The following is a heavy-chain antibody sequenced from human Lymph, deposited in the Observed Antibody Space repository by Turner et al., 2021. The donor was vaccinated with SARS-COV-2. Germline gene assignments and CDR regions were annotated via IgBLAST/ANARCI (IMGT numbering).Heavy chain of an antibody. CDR3: ARGWVRWWYFDL. D-gene: IGHD7-27*01. Sequence: QVQLQQWGAGLLKPSETLSLTCAVYGGACSGYYWSWIRQPPGKGLEWIGEINHTGSTNYNPSLKSRVTISVDTSKNQFSLKLSSVTAADTAVYYCARGWVRWWYFDLWGRGTLVTVSS. J-gene: IGHJ2*01. V-gene: IGHV4-34*01. CDR2: INHTGST. CDR1: GGACSGYY.